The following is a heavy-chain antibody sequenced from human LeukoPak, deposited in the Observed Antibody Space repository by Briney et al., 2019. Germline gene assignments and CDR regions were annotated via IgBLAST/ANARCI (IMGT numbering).Heavy chain of an antibody. V-gene: IGHV3-23*01. D-gene: IGHD1-26*01. CDR2: ISGSGGST. CDR1: GFTFTNYA. Sequence: PGGSLGLSCAAAGFTFTNYAMTWVRQAPGKGLEWVSGISGSGGSTYYADSVKGRFTISRDNSKSTLYLQMNSLRAEDTALYYCASRPLVGATQSPWGQGTLVTVSS. CDR3: ASRPLVGATQSP. J-gene: IGHJ5*02.